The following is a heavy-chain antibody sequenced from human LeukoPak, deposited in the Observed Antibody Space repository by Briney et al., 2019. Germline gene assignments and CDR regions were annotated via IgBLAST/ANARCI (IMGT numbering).Heavy chain of an antibody. Sequence: ASVKGSCKASGYTFTGYYMHWGRQAPGQGLEWMGRVNPNSVGTKDAQKIQGRVTMTRDTSISTAYMELSRLRSEDTAVYYCARGEDDYDDFRGWGQGTLVTVSS. CDR3: ARGEDDYDDFRG. CDR1: GYTFTGYY. D-gene: IGHD4-17*01. CDR2: VNPNSVGT. V-gene: IGHV1-2*06. J-gene: IGHJ4*02.